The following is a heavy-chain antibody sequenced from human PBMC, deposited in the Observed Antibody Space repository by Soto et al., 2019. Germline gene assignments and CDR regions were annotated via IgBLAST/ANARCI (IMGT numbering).Heavy chain of an antibody. D-gene: IGHD5-18*01. CDR2: INPSGGST. V-gene: IGHV1-46*01. CDR1: GYTFTSYY. J-gene: IGHJ4*02. CDR3: ARDRRGYSYGNNGLNY. Sequence: ASVKVSCKASGYTFTSYYMHWVRQAPGQGLEWMGIINPSGGSTSCAQKFQGRVTMTRDTSTSTVYMELSSLRSEDTAVYYCARDRRGYSYGNNGLNYWGQGTLVTVSS.